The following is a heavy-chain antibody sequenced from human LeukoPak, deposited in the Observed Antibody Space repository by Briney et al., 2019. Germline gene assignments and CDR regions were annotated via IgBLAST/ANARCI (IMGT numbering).Heavy chain of an antibody. D-gene: IGHD2-15*01. CDR1: GGSISSYY. CDR2: IYYSGST. V-gene: IGHV4-59*12. CDR3: ARDESRYCSGGSCYSGDYYYGMDV. J-gene: IGHJ6*02. Sequence: SETLSLTCTVSGGSISSYYWSWIRQPPGKGLEWIGYIYYSGSTNYNPSLKSRVTISVDTSKDQFSLKLSSVTAADTAVYYCARDESRYCSGGSCYSGDYYYGMDVWGQGTTVTVSS.